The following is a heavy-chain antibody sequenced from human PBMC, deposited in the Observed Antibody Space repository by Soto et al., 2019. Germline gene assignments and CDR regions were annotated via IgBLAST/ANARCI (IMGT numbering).Heavy chain of an antibody. J-gene: IGHJ4*02. D-gene: IGHD2-15*01. Sequence: QVQLVESGGGVVQPERSLRLSCAASGFTFSRQAMHWVRQAPGRGREWVAVIWYHGIDKYYADSVKGRFTISRDNSKNTVYLQMNSLRGEDTAVYYCATGFLGLCTGGNCPLDYWGQGTLVTVSS. V-gene: IGHV3-33*01. CDR3: ATGFLGLCTGGNCPLDY. CDR2: IWYHGIDK. CDR1: GFTFSRQA.